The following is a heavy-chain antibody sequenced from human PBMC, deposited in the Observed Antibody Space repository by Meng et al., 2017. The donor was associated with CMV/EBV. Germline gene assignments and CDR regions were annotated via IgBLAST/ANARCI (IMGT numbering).Heavy chain of an antibody. CDR1: GYRFTDHY. V-gene: IGHV1-2*02. J-gene: IGHJ4*02. CDR3: VRDHNWGPDY. Sequence: QGQQVQPGAEVKGPGASLKCSCQTSGYRFTDHYMPWMRQAPGQGLEWMGLIYPNSGGTHYAQKFQDRVTMTRDTSISTVYMELSRLTSDDTAVYYCVRDHNWGPDYWGQGTLVTVSS. D-gene: IGHD1-1*01. CDR2: IYPNSGGT.